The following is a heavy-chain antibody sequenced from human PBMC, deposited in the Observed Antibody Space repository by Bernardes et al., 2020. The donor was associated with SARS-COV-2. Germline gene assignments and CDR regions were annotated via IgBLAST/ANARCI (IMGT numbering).Heavy chain of an antibody. V-gene: IGHV7-4-1*02. Sequence: ASVKVSCKASGYTFTSYAMNWVRQAPGQGLEWMGWINTNTGNPTYAQGFTGRFVFSLDTSVSTAYLQISSLKAEDTAVYYCARGFMVRGDISWSSDYWGQGTLVTVSS. CDR2: INTNTGNP. CDR3: ARGFMVRGDISWSSDY. CDR1: GYTFTSYA. D-gene: IGHD3-10*01. J-gene: IGHJ4*02.